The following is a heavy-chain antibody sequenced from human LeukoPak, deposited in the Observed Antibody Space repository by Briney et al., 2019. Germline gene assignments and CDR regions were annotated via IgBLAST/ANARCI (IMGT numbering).Heavy chain of an antibody. V-gene: IGHV3-23*01. CDR2: ISGSGGST. D-gene: IGHD2-2*01. CDR1: GFTFSSYA. Sequence: GGSLRLSCAASGFTFSSYAISWVRQAPGKWLEWVSAISGSGGSTYYADSVKGRFTISRDNSKNTLYLQMNSLRAEDTAVYYCAKDAPVDIVVLPAANSWGQGALFTVSS. CDR3: AKDAPVDIVVLPAANS. J-gene: IGHJ4*02.